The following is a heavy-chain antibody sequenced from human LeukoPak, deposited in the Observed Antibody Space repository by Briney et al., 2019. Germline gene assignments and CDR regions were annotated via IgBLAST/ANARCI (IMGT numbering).Heavy chain of an antibody. D-gene: IGHD5-24*01. Sequence: SVKVSCKASGFTFTNSAMQWVRQARGQRLEWIGWIVVASGNTKYAQKFQERVTITRDMSASTAYMELSSLSPEDTAVYYCAAAPIEMQQRGFDYWGQGTLVTVSS. CDR3: AAAPIEMQQRGFDY. CDR2: IVVASGNT. CDR1: GFTFTNSA. V-gene: IGHV1-58*02. J-gene: IGHJ4*02.